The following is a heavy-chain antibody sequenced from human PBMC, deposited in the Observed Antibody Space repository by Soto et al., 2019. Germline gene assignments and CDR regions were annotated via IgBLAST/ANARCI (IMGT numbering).Heavy chain of an antibody. CDR1: GGSISSYY. CDR2: IYYSGST. J-gene: IGHJ4*02. CDR3: ARFSPSQTYLDY. Sequence: WETLSLTCTVSGGSISSYYWSWIRQPPGKGLEWIGYIYYSGSTNYNPSLKSRVTISVDTSKNQFSLKLSSVTAADTAVYYCARFSPSQTYLDYWGQGTLVTVSS. V-gene: IGHV4-59*01.